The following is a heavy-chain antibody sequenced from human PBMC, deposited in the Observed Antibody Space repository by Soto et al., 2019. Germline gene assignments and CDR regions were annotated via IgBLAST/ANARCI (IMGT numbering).Heavy chain of an antibody. V-gene: IGHV3-74*01. CDR1: GFTFSSYW. Sequence: GGSLRLSCAASGFTFSSYWMHWVRQAPGKGLVWVSRINSDGSSTSYADSVKGRFTISRDNAKNTLYLQMNSLRAEDTAVYYCARGVYAMYYFDYWGQGTLVTVSS. D-gene: IGHD2-8*01. J-gene: IGHJ4*02. CDR2: INSDGSST. CDR3: ARGVYAMYYFDY.